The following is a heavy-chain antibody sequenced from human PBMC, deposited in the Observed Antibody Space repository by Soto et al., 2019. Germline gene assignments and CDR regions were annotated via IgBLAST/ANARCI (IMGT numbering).Heavy chain of an antibody. J-gene: IGHJ4*02. CDR3: ARRRPDSNSPEYFFDY. D-gene: IGHD6-6*01. Sequence: QITLKESGPTLVKPTQTLTLTCTFSGFSLSTSGVDVGWIRQPPGKALEWLALIYWDDDKRYKASLKSRLTITKGTSRNQAVLTMTNMDPLDTATYYCARRRPDSNSPEYFFDYWGQGTLVTVSS. CDR2: IYWDDDK. CDR1: GFSLSTSGVD. V-gene: IGHV2-5*02.